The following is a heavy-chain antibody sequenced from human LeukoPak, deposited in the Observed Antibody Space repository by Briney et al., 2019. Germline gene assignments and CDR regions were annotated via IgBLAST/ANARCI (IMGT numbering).Heavy chain of an antibody. D-gene: IGHD3-22*01. V-gene: IGHV4-59*01. CDR3: ARAPRYYYDSSGYWGHDAFDI. CDR1: GGSISSYY. Sequence: SETQSLTCTVSGGSISSYYWSWIRQPPGKGLEWIGYIYYSGSTNYNPSLKSRVTISVDTSKNQFSLKLGSVTAADTAVYYCARAPRYYYDSSGYWGHDAFDIWGQGTMVTVSS. CDR2: IYYSGST. J-gene: IGHJ3*02.